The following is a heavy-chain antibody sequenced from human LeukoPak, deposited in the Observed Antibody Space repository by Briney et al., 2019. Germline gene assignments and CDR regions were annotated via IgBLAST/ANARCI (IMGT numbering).Heavy chain of an antibody. V-gene: IGHV3-21*01. CDR3: ARAGGRYSSSWFKFDY. Sequence: GGSLRLSCATSGFTFTTYSIYWVRQAPGEGLEWVSSISSTSNHIYSADSVTGAFTISRDNAKDSLFLQKNTLRAEDTAVYYCARAGGRYSSSWFKFDYWGQGTLVTVSS. CDR2: ISSTSNHI. J-gene: IGHJ4*02. CDR1: GFTFTTYS. D-gene: IGHD6-13*01.